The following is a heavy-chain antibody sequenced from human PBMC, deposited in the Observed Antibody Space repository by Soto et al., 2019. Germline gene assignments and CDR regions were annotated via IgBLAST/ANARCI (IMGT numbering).Heavy chain of an antibody. CDR3: AKDQGATICVD. V-gene: IGHV3-30*18. J-gene: IGHJ4*02. D-gene: IGHD5-12*01. CDR2: ISYDGSNK. Sequence: QVQLVESGGGVVQPGRSLRLSCAASGFTFSSYGMHWVRQAPGKGLEWVAVISYDGSNKYYADSVKGRFTISRDNSKNTLYRQMNILRAEDTALYYCAKDQGATICVDWGQGTLVTVSS. CDR1: GFTFSSYG.